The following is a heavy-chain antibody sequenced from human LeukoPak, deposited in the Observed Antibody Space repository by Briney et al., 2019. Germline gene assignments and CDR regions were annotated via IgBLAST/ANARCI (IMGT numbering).Heavy chain of an antibody. J-gene: IGHJ3*02. CDR3: ARETVDDAFDI. Sequence: GGSLRLSCTASGFTFGDYAMSWVRQAPGMGLEWVGFIRSKAYGGTTEYAASVKGRFTISGDDSKNSLYLQMNSLKTEDTAVYYCARETVDDAFDIWGQGTMVTVSS. V-gene: IGHV3-49*04. CDR1: GFTFGDYA. D-gene: IGHD1-1*01. CDR2: IRSKAYGGTT.